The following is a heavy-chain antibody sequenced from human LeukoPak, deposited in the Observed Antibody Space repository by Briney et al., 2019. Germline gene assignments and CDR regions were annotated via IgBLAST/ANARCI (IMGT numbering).Heavy chain of an antibody. CDR1: GFTFSDYY. V-gene: IGHV3-11*06. D-gene: IGHD5-12*01. J-gene: IGHJ4*02. CDR2: ISSSSSYT. Sequence: GGSLRLSCAASGFTFSDYYMSWIRQAPGKGLEWVPYISSSSSYTNYADSVKGRFTISRDNAKNSLYLQMNSLRAEDTAVYYCARARGYDQYYFDYWGQEPLVTVP. CDR3: ARARGYDQYYFDY.